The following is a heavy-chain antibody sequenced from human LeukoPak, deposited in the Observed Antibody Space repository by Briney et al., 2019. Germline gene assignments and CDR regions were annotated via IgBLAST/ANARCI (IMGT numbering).Heavy chain of an antibody. V-gene: IGHV3-7*01. CDR1: GFTFSSYW. J-gene: IGHJ4*02. CDR3: TREMGNGWCPVNY. Sequence: PGGSLRLSCAASGFTFSSYWMSWVRQAPGKGLEWVANIKQDGSEKYYVGSVEGRFTISRDNAKNSLYLQMNSLRVEDMAVDYCTREMGNGWCPVNYWGQGTLVTVSS. D-gene: IGHD6-19*01. CDR2: IKQDGSEK.